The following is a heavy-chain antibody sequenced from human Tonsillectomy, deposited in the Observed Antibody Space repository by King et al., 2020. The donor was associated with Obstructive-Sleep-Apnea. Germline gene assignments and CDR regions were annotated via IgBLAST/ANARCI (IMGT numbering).Heavy chain of an antibody. D-gene: IGHD4/OR15-4a*01. V-gene: IGHV2-5*02. CDR1: GFSLSTTGAA. J-gene: IGHJ4*02. CDR3: AHSHQANYGDYFDY. Sequence: ITLKESGPTLVKPTQTLTLTCTFSGFSLSTTGAAVGWIRQPPGKALEWLALIYWGDHKFYNPSMKSRLHITKDTSKNQVVLTMTNKDPVDTGTYYFAHSHQANYGDYFDYWGQGTLVTVSS. CDR2: IYWGDHK.